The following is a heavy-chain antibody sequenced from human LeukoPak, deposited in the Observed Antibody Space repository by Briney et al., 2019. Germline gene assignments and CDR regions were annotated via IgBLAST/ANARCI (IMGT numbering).Heavy chain of an antibody. V-gene: IGHV3-7*01. CDR2: IKQDGSEK. J-gene: IGHJ6*02. CDR1: GFTFSSYW. D-gene: IGHD4-11*01. Sequence: PGGSLRLSCAASGFTFSSYWMSWVRQAPGKGLEWVANIKQDGSEKYYVDSVKGRFTISRDNAKNSLYLQMNSLRAEDTAVCYCARDTGYSNYESYYYYGMDVWGQGTTVTVSS. CDR3: ARDTGYSNYESYYYYGMDV.